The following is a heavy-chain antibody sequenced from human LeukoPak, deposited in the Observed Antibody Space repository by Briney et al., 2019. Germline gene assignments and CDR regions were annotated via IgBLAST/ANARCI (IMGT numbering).Heavy chain of an antibody. J-gene: IGHJ6*03. CDR1: GYPFITYD. V-gene: IGHV1-8*03. CDR3: ARWGGPDLDFWRGYYMGYYYYYMDV. Sequence: GAAVKASCKASGYPFITYDINWVRQATGQGLEWMGWMNPNSGNTGYAQKFQGRVTITRNTSISTAYMEVSSLRAEEPPVYNFARWGGPDLDFWRGYYMGYYYYYMDVWGKGATVTVSS. D-gene: IGHD3-3*01. CDR2: MNPNSGNT.